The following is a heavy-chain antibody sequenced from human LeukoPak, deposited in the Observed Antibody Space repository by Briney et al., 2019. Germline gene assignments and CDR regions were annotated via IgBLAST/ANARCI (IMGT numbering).Heavy chain of an antibody. J-gene: IGHJ4*02. V-gene: IGHV1-69*13. CDR2: IIPIFGTA. CDR3: ARDPWLSGGSRFDY. Sequence: ASVTVSCKASGGTFSSYVISWVRQAPGQGLEWMGGIIPIFGTANYAQKFQGRVTITADESTSTAYMELSGLRSEDTAVYYCARDPWLSGGSRFDYWGQGTLVTVSS. D-gene: IGHD1-26*01. CDR1: GGTFSSYV.